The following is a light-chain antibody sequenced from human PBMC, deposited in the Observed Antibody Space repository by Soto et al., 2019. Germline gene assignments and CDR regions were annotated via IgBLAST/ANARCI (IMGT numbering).Light chain of an antibody. J-gene: IGLJ2*01. CDR2: DVS. CDR1: SSDVGGYNY. V-gene: IGLV2-11*01. Sequence: QSALTQPRSVSGSPGQSVTISCTGTSSDVGGYNYVSWYQQHPGKAPKLMIYDVSKRPSGVPDRFSGSKSGNTASLTISGLQAEDEADYYCCSYGEVFGGGTEVTVL. CDR3: CSYGEV.